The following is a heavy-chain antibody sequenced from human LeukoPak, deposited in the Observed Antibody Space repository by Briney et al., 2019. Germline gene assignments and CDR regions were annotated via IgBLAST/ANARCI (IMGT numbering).Heavy chain of an antibody. V-gene: IGHV4-59*01. J-gene: IGHJ4*02. Sequence: PSETLSLTCTVSGGSISNYFWSWIRQPPGKGLERIGFITYSGSTDHNPSLKSRVTISVDASKNQFSLKLTSVTAADTAVYYCVRHTTSGWYQVVYWGQGTLVTVST. CDR3: VRHTTSGWYQVVY. CDR2: ITYSGST. CDR1: GGSISNYF. D-gene: IGHD6-19*01.